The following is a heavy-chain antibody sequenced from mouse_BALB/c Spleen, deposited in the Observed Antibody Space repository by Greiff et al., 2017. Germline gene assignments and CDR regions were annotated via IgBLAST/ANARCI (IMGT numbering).Heavy chain of an antibody. CDR3: ARGEVRREFAY. V-gene: IGHV5-4*02. J-gene: IGHJ3*01. CDR1: GFTFSDYY. Sequence: EVQVVESGGGLVKPGGSLKLSCAASGFTFSDYYMYWVRQTPEKRLEWVATISDGGSYTYYPDSVKGRFTISRDNAKNNLYLQMSSLKSEDTAMYYCARGEVRREFAYWGQGTLVTVSA. D-gene: IGHD2-14*01. CDR2: ISDGGSYT.